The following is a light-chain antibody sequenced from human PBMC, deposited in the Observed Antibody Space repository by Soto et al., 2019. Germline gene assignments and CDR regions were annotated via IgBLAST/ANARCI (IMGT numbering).Light chain of an antibody. CDR1: TSNIGAGYD. J-gene: IGLJ2*01. Sequence: QSVLTQPPSMSGAPGQRVTISCTGSTSNIGAGYDVHWYQQLPGTAPKLLVHGTTYRPSGVPDRFSGSRSGTSASLAITGLQADDEATYYCHSYDSTLSGSIFGGGTKLTVL. CDR3: HSYDSTLSGSI. CDR2: GTT. V-gene: IGLV1-40*01.